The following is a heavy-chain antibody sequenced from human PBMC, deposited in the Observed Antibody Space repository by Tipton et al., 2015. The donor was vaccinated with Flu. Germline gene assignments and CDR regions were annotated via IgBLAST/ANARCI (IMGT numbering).Heavy chain of an antibody. D-gene: IGHD3-16*01. Sequence: TLSLTCTVSGASITNGNNFWSWIRQPAGKGLEYIGRFYSSGGTKYNPSLKSRVSISVDTSKNQFSLRLNSVTAADTAVYYCARRGTYYFDYWGQGALIAVSS. CDR1: GASITNGNNF. V-gene: IGHV4-61*02. J-gene: IGHJ4*02. CDR2: FYSSGGT. CDR3: ARRGTYYFDY.